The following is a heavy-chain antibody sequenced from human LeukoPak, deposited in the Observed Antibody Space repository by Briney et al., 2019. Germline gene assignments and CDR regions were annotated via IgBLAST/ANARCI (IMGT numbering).Heavy chain of an antibody. J-gene: IGHJ4*02. V-gene: IGHV4-59*01. Sequence: PSETLSLTCTVSGGSISSYYWSWIRQPPGKGLEWIGYIYYSGSTNYNPSLKSRVTISVDTSKNQFSLKLSSVTAADTAVYYCARAQRRWQQLFDYWGQGTLVTVSS. CDR2: IYYSGST. CDR3: ARAQRRWQQLFDY. CDR1: GGSISSYY. D-gene: IGHD6-13*01.